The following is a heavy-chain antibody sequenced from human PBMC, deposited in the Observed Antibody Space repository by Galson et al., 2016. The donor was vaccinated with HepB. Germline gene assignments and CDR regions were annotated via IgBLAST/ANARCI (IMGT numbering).Heavy chain of an antibody. CDR1: GFTFSSQA. D-gene: IGHD1-20*01. CDR3: ARDRGYNWNDVSQSRHYYYGMDV. Sequence: SLRLSCAASGFTFSSQAMTWVRQAPGKGLESVSCISGSGGGDTTTWYADSVRGRFAITRDDSKNTVYLQMNSLRADDTAVYYCARDRGYNWNDVSQSRHYYYGMDVWGKGTTVTVSS. CDR2: ISGSGGGDTTT. J-gene: IGHJ6*04. V-gene: IGHV3-23*01.